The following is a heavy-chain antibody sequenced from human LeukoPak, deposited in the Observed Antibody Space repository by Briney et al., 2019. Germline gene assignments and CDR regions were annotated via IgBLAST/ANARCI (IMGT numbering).Heavy chain of an antibody. CDR3: ARGEGPSSGWLSAFDI. D-gene: IGHD6-19*01. Sequence: PSETLSLTCSVSGGFISSYYWRWLPQPPEGGVEGIGYYYCGGSTNYNPSLKGRVTISVDTSKNQFSLKLSSVTAADTAVYYCARGEGPSSGWLSAFDIWGQGTMVTVSS. CDR1: GGFISSYY. V-gene: IGHV4-59*13. CDR2: YYCGGST. J-gene: IGHJ3*02.